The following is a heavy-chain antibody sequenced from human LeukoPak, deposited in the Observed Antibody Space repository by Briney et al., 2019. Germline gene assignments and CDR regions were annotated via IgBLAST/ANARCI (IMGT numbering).Heavy chain of an antibody. CDR2: INPNSGGT. D-gene: IGHD3-10*01. CDR3: ARDESGNYYNACDI. J-gene: IGHJ3*02. CDR1: GYTFTGYH. Sequence: GASVKVSCKASGYTFTGYHIHWVRQAPGQGLEWMGWINPNSGGTNYAQKFQGRVTMIRDTSISTAYMELSSLRSDDTAVYYCARDESGNYYNACDIWGQGTMVTVSS. V-gene: IGHV1-2*02.